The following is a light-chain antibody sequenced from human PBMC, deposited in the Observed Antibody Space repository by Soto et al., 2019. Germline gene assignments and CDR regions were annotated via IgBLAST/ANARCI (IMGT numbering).Light chain of an antibody. Sequence: QSVLTQPRSVSGSRGQSVTISCTGTSSDVGGYNYVSWYQQHPGKAPKLMIYDVSKRPSGVPDRFSGSKSGNTASLTISGLQAEDEADYYCCSYAGSYTFCFGGGTKLTVL. CDR2: DVS. V-gene: IGLV2-11*01. CDR3: CSYAGSYTFC. J-gene: IGLJ2*01. CDR1: SSDVGGYNY.